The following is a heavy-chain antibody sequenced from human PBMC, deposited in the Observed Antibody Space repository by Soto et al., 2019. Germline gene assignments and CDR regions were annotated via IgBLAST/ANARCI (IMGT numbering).Heavy chain of an antibody. V-gene: IGHV1-18*01. CDR3: ARGLVRERLGSWYQGYYYYGMDV. CDR2: ISAYNGNT. CDR1: GYTFTSYV. Sequence: QVQLVQSGAEVKKPGASVKVSCKASGYTFTSYVISWVRQAPGQGHEWMGWISAYNGNTNYAQKLQGRVTMTTATSTSTAYMELRSLRSDDTAVYYCARGLVRERLGSWYQGYYYYGMDVWGQGTTVTVSS. D-gene: IGHD6-13*01. J-gene: IGHJ6*02.